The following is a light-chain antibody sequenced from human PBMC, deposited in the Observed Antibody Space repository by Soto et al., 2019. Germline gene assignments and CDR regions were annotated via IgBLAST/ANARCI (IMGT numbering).Light chain of an antibody. V-gene: IGKV3-20*01. CDR2: RSS. J-gene: IGKJ2*01. CDR3: QQYGTKVS. Sequence: ESVLTQSPSSLSLSPGESATLSCRASQSLSSSYLAWYQQKAGQPPRLLMFRSSDRAAGVPDRFSGSASGTEFTLTISSLEPDGFAVYYCQQYGTKVSFGPGTKV. CDR1: QSLSSSY.